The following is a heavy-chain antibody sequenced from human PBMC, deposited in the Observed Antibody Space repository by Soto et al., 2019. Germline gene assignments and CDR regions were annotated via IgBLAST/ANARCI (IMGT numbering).Heavy chain of an antibody. J-gene: IGHJ6*02. Sequence: ASVKVSCKASGGTFSSYAISWVRQAPGQGLEWMGGIIPIFGKANYAQKFQGRVTITEDESTSTAYMELSSLRSEDTAVYYCARTTRPDYYYYGMDVWGQGTTVTVSS. CDR1: GGTFSSYA. CDR3: ARTTRPDYYYYGMDV. CDR2: IIPIFGKA. D-gene: IGHD6-6*01. V-gene: IGHV1-69*13.